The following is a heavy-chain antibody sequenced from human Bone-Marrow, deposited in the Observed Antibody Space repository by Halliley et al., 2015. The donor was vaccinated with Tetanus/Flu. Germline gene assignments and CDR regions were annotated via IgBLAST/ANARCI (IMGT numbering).Heavy chain of an antibody. CDR1: GGTFSSYA. D-gene: IGHD2-21*01. V-gene: IGHV1-69*01. Sequence: QVQLVQSGAEVKKPGSSVKISCEASGGTFSSYAISWVRQAPGQGLEWMGGIIPMFGSINYAEKFQGRVTLTADGSTSTAYMELSSLGSEDTAMYYCARDRGHMADYFHYGLDVWGQGTTVTVSS. CDR2: IIPMFGSI. CDR3: ARDRGHMADYFHYGLDV. J-gene: IGHJ6*02.